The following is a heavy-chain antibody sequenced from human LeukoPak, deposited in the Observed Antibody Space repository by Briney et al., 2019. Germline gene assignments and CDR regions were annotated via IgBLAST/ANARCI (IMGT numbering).Heavy chain of an antibody. Sequence: PGGSLRLSCAASGFTFSRYGMSWVRQAPGKGLEWVSGISASGAGTYYADSVKGRFTISRDNSKNTLYLQMNSRRAEDTAVYYCARGADYGDYFDYWGQGTLVTVSS. D-gene: IGHD4-17*01. CDR3: ARGADYGDYFDY. V-gene: IGHV3-23*01. CDR2: ISASGAGT. J-gene: IGHJ4*02. CDR1: GFTFSRYG.